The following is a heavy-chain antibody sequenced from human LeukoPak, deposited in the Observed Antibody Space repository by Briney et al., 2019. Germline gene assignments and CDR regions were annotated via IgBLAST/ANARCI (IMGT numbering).Heavy chain of an antibody. D-gene: IGHD2-15*01. Sequence: SEALSLTCTVSGGSISSYYWSWIRQPAGKGLEWIGRSYTSGSTNYNPSLKSRVTMSVDTSKNQFSLKLSSVTAADTAVYYCARVPATYCSGGSCSSYYYYYYMDVWGKGTTVTVSS. CDR3: ARVPATYCSGGSCSSYYYYYYMDV. CDR2: SYTSGST. CDR1: GGSISSYY. V-gene: IGHV4-4*07. J-gene: IGHJ6*03.